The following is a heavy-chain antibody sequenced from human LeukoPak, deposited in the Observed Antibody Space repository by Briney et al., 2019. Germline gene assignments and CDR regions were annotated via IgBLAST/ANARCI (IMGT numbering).Heavy chain of an antibody. CDR3: ARCTMVRGVIMYWFDP. J-gene: IGHJ5*02. Sequence: GESLKISCKGSGYSFTSYCIGWVRQMPGKGLEWMGIIYPGDSDTRYSSSFQGRVTISADKSISTAYLQWSSLKASDTAMYYCARCTMVRGVIMYWFDPWGQGTLVTVSS. CDR1: GYSFTSYC. V-gene: IGHV5-51*01. D-gene: IGHD3-10*01. CDR2: IYPGDSDT.